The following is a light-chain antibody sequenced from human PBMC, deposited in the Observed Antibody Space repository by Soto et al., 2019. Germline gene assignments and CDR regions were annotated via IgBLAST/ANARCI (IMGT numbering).Light chain of an antibody. Sequence: QSVLTQPPLASETPGQRVTISCSGGSSNIEINYVYWYQQFPGTAPKLLIHRNNQRPSGVPDRFSGSKSGTSASLTISGLRSEDEADYYCAAWDDSLRGPVFGGGTKVTVL. CDR2: RNN. J-gene: IGLJ2*01. CDR1: SSNIEINY. CDR3: AAWDDSLRGPV. V-gene: IGLV1-47*01.